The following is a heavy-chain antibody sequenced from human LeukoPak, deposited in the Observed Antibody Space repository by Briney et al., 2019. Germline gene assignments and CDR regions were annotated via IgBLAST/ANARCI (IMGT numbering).Heavy chain of an antibody. CDR3: AKDKDYYDSSGNFGNPTVFDY. CDR2: ISGSGGST. Sequence: GGSLRLSCAASGFTFSSYAMDWVRQAPGKGLEWVSAISGSGGSTYYADSVKGRFTISRDNSKNTLYLQVNSLRAEDTAVYYCAKDKDYYDSSGNFGNPTVFDYWGQGTLATVSS. CDR1: GFTFSSYA. J-gene: IGHJ4*02. D-gene: IGHD3-22*01. V-gene: IGHV3-23*01.